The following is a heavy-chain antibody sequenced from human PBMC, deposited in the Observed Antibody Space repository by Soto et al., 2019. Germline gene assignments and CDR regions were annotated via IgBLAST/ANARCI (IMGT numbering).Heavy chain of an antibody. Sequence: LRLSFAASGFTFSSYSMNWVRQAPGKGLGWVSSISSSSSYIYYADSVKGRFTISRDNAKNSLYLQMNSLRAEDTAVYYCARGYGGNAVYYYGMDVWGQGTTVTVSS. D-gene: IGHD4-17*01. CDR3: ARGYGGNAVYYYGMDV. V-gene: IGHV3-21*01. J-gene: IGHJ6*02. CDR2: ISSSSSYI. CDR1: GFTFSSYS.